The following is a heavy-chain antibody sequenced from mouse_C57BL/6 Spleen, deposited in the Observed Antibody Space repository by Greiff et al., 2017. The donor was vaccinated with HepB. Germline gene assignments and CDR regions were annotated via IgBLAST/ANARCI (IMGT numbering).Heavy chain of an antibody. CDR2: IYPGSGST. J-gene: IGHJ4*01. Sequence: VKLVESGAELVKPGASVKMSCKASGYTFTSYWITWVKQRPGQGLEWIGDIYPGSGSTNYNEKFKSKATLTVDTSSSTAYMQLSSLTSEDSAVYYCARWDGTRGYYARDYWGQGTSVTVSS. D-gene: IGHD4-1*01. V-gene: IGHV1-55*01. CDR3: ARWDGTRGYYARDY. CDR1: GYTFTSYW.